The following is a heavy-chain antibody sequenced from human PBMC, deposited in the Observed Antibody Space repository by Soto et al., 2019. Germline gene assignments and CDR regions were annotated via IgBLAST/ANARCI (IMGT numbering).Heavy chain of an antibody. CDR2: ISVSDGNT. Sequence: GGSLRLSCAASGFTFSSYAMSWVRQAPGKGLEWVSAISVSDGNTYYGDSVRGRFTISRDNSKSTLYLQMNSLRAEDTAIYYCARGTGEDFQYWGQGTLVTVSS. J-gene: IGHJ1*01. CDR1: GFTFSSYA. CDR3: ARGTGEDFQY. V-gene: IGHV3-23*01. D-gene: IGHD1-1*01.